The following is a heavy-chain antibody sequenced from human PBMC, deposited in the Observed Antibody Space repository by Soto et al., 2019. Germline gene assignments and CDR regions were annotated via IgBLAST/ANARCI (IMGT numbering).Heavy chain of an antibody. Sequence: QVQLVESGGGVVQPGRSLRLSCAASGFTFNLFTFHWVRQAPGRGLEWGAVVSHVDDNKYYADSVSGRFTISRDNSKKMLSLQMTSLRADDTALSSCARGTMHVWAQGTTVTVSS. CDR2: VSHVDDNK. V-gene: IGHV3-30-3*01. D-gene: IGHD2-2*01. CDR3: ARGTMHV. J-gene: IGHJ6*02. CDR1: GFTFNLFT.